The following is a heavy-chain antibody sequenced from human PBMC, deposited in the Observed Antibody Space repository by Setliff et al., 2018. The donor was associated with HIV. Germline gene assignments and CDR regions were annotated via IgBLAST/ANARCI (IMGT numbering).Heavy chain of an antibody. D-gene: IGHD3-10*01. CDR2: IYTSGST. Sequence: SETLSLTCTVSGGSISSGSYYWSWIRQPAGKGLEWIGRIYTSGSTNYNPSLKSRVTISVDTSKNQFSLKLSSVTAADTAVYYCARVAVSRLLWFGELSPGAFGIWGQGTMVTVSS. J-gene: IGHJ3*02. CDR1: GGSISSGSYY. V-gene: IGHV4-61*02. CDR3: ARVAVSRLLWFGELSPGAFGI.